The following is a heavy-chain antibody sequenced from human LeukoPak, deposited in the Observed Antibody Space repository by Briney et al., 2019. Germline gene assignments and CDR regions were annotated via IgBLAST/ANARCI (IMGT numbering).Heavy chain of an antibody. D-gene: IGHD6-13*01. CDR1: GFTLSDNY. J-gene: IGHJ5*02. CDR3: ARDAPQVPAAGVLAS. CDR2: MYSGGDT. Sequence: GGSLRLSCAASGFTLSDNYMSWVRQAPGKGLEWVSVMYSGGDTYYADSVKGRFTFSRDISKNTLYLQMNGLRTEDTAMYYCARDAPQVPAAGVLASWGQGTLVTVSS. V-gene: IGHV3-53*01.